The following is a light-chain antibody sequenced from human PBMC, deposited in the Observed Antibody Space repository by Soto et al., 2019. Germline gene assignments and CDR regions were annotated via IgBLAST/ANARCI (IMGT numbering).Light chain of an antibody. CDR2: KAS. J-gene: IGKJ1*01. CDR3: QQLNSYPRT. CDR1: QSIKNW. V-gene: IGKV1-5*03. Sequence: DIQMTQSPSTLSASVGDRVTITCRASQSIKNWLAWYQQKPGEAPKLLIYKASTLESGVPSRFSGSGSGTDFTLTISSLQPEDFATYYCQQLNSYPRTFGQGTKVEIK.